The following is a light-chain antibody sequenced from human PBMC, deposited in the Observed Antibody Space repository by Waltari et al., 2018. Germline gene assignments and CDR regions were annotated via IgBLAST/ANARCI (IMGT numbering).Light chain of an antibody. J-gene: IGKJ3*01. Sequence: EKVMTQSPATLSVSPGERATLSCRASQSVSNHLAWSQKRPGQAPRLLIYGASSRAAGVPARFSGSGSGTEFTLSIDSLQSEDFALYFCQQYNSWPFTFGPGTQVDIK. CDR2: GAS. CDR3: QQYNSWPFT. CDR1: QSVSNH. V-gene: IGKV3-15*01.